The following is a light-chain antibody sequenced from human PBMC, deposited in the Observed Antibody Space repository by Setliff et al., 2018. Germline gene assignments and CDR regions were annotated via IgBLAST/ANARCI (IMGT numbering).Light chain of an antibody. V-gene: IGLV2-14*03. J-gene: IGLJ2*01. CDR2: DVS. CDR3: SSYTSSSTHVI. CDR1: SSDVGGYNY. Sequence: QSALTQPASVSGSRGQSITISCTGTSSDVGGYNYVSWYQQYPGKAPKLMIYDVSYRPSGVSNRFSGSKSGSTASLTISGLQAEDEAEYYCSSYTSSSTHVIFGGGTKVTV.